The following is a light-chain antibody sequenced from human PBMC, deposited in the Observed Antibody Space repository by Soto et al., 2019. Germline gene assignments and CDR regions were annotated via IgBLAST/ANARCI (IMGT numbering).Light chain of an antibody. CDR1: SSDVGYYNY. CDR3: SSVAGGQFV. CDR2: EVS. V-gene: IGLV2-8*01. Sequence: QSALTQPPFASGSPGQSVTISCTGTSSDVGYYNYVSWYQQHPGRAPTLMIYEVSERPSGVPARFSGSKSGNTAYLTVSGLQAEDEADYYGSSVAGGQFVFGTGTKLTVL. J-gene: IGLJ1*01.